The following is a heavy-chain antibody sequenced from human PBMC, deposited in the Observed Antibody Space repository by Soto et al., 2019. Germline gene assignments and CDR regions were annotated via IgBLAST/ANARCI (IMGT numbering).Heavy chain of an antibody. D-gene: IGHD2-15*01. J-gene: IGHJ6*02. CDR1: GFTFSSYA. CDR3: AKWYGYCSGGSGYYSQWPHQTNYGMDV. CDR2: ISGSGGST. Sequence: LSLSCAASGFTFSSYAMIWVRQAPGKGLEWVSAISGSGGSTYYADSVKGRFTISRDNSKNTLYLQMNSLRAEDTAVYYCAKWYGYCSGGSGYYSQWPHQTNYGMDVWGQGTTVTVSS. V-gene: IGHV3-23*01.